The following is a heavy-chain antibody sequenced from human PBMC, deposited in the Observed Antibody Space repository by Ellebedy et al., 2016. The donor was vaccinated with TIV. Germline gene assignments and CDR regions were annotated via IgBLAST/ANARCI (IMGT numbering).Heavy chain of an antibody. CDR2: ISWNSGSI. CDR1: GFTFDDYA. Sequence: GGSLRLXXAASGFTFDDYAMHWVRQAPGKGLEWVSGISWNSGSIGYADSVKGRFTISRDNAKNSLYLQMNSLRAEDTALYYCAKASALAAAGTHWGQGTLVTVSS. CDR3: AKASALAAAGTH. J-gene: IGHJ4*02. V-gene: IGHV3-9*01. D-gene: IGHD6-13*01.